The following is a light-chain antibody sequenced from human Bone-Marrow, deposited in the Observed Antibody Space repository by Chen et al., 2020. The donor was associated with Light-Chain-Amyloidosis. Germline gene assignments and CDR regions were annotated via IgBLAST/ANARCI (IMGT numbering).Light chain of an antibody. Sequence: SYVLTQPSSVSVAPGQTATIACGGNNIGSTSVHWYQQTPGQAPVLVIYQDNKRPSGIPERFSGSNSGTTATLTIGGTQTMEEADYYCQAWDRSTAEVFGGGTKLTVL. CDR2: QDN. V-gene: IGLV3-9*02. CDR1: NIGSTS. CDR3: QAWDRSTAEV. J-gene: IGLJ2*01.